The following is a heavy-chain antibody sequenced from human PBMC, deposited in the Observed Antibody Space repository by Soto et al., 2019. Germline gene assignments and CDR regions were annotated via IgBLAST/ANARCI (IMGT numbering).Heavy chain of an antibody. CDR1: GLTFSNYA. CDR3: AKKQERDLPRDIDV. J-gene: IGHJ4*02. V-gene: IGHV3-23*01. Sequence: VVSLRLSCATSGLTFSNYAMSWVRQAPGGGLEWVSSMSGSSSTTYYADSVRGRFTISRDRSKNTLYLQMSSLRAEDTALYYCAKKQERDLPRDIDVWGQGTL. CDR2: MSGSSSTT. D-gene: IGHD2-15*01.